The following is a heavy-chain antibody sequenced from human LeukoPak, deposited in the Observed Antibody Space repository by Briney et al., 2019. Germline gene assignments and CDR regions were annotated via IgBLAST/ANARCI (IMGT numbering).Heavy chain of an antibody. CDR3: ARAQSVAGPGDY. J-gene: IGHJ4*02. V-gene: IGHV3-30-3*01. Sequence: GGSLRLSCAASGFTFSSYAMHWVRQAPGKGLEWVAVISYDGSNKYYADSVKGRFTISGDNSKNTLYLQMNSLRAEDTAVYYCARAQSVAGPGDYWGQGTLVTVSS. D-gene: IGHD6-19*01. CDR2: ISYDGSNK. CDR1: GFTFSSYA.